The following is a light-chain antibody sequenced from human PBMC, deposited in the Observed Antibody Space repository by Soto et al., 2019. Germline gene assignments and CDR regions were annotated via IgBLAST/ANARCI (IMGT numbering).Light chain of an antibody. Sequence: DVRLTQSPSSLSASVGDRVTITCRARQSVSFFLRWYQQKAGRAPKLLIWAASNLLSGVPARLSGSRYGAEFTLVISGLELDDFATDYYQESLKAAWTVSQGTKVEIK. J-gene: IGKJ1*01. CDR2: AAS. CDR1: QSVSFF. CDR3: QESLKAAWT. V-gene: IGKV1-39*01.